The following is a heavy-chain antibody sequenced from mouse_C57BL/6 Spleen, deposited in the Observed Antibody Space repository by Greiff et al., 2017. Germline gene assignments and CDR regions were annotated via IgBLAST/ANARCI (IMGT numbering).Heavy chain of an antibody. Sequence: VQLKESGGGLVKPGGSLKLSCAASGFTFSSYAMSWVRQTPEKRLEWVATISDGGSYTYYPDNVKGRFTISRDNAKNNLYLQMSHLKSEDTAMYYCVYGNFHFDYWGQGTTLTVSS. D-gene: IGHD2-1*01. CDR1: GFTFSSYA. J-gene: IGHJ2*01. CDR3: VYGNFHFDY. V-gene: IGHV5-4*01. CDR2: ISDGGSYT.